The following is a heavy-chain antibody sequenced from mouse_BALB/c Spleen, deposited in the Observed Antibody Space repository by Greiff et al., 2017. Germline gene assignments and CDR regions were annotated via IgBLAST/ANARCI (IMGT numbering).Heavy chain of an antibody. D-gene: IGHD3-3*01. CDR3: AREGGRGAMDY. CDR1: GYTFTDYA. Sequence: VQLQQSGAELVRPGVSVKISCKGSGYTFTDYAMHWVKQSHAKSLEWIGVISTYYGDASSNQKFKGKATMTVDKSSSTAYMELARLTSEDSAIYYGAREGGRGAMDYWGQGTSVTVSS. J-gene: IGHJ4*01. V-gene: IGHV1S137*01. CDR2: ISTYYGDA.